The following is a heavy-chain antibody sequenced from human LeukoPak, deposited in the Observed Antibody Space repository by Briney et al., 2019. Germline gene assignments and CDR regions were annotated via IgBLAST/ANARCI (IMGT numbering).Heavy chain of an antibody. J-gene: IGHJ4*02. CDR3: AKDKAPLYSGYDWDLDF. CDR2: LSWNSAYI. Sequence: PGRSLRLSCAASGFTFHHYAIHWVRQVPGKGLEWVSGLSWNSAYIGYADSVKGRFTISRDNAKNSVYLQMNSLRAEDTALYYCAKDKAPLYSGYDWDLDFWGQGTMVTVSS. CDR1: GFTFHHYA. V-gene: IGHV3-9*01. D-gene: IGHD5-12*01.